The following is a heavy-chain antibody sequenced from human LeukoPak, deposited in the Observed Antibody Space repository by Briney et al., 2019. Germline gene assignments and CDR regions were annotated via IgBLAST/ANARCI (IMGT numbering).Heavy chain of an antibody. CDR2: ISYDGSHK. CDR3: AREGYSSGWYDFDY. Sequence: GGSLRLSCTASGFTLSSHAMHWVRQAPGKGLEWVAVISYDGSHKYYADSVKGRFTISRDNSKNTLYLQMNSLTAEDTAVYYCAREGYSSGWYDFDYWGQGTLVTVSS. CDR1: GFTLSSHA. V-gene: IGHV3-30-3*01. D-gene: IGHD6-19*01. J-gene: IGHJ4*02.